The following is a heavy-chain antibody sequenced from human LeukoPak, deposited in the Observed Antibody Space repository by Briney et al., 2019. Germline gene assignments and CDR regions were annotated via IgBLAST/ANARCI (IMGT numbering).Heavy chain of an antibody. Sequence: SETLSLTCAVYGGSFSGYYWSWIRQPPGKGLGWIGEINHSGSTNYNPSLKSRVTISVDTSKNQFSLKLSSVTAADTAVYYCARDPIVGATDFDYWGQGTLVTVSS. J-gene: IGHJ4*02. CDR2: INHSGST. V-gene: IGHV4-34*01. D-gene: IGHD1-26*01. CDR1: GGSFSGYY. CDR3: ARDPIVGATDFDY.